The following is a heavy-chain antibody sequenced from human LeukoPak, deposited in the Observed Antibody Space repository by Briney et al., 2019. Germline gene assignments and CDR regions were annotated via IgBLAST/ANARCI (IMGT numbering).Heavy chain of an antibody. CDR3: ARLDCSNYAREFDP. CDR2: IYYSGGT. D-gene: IGHD4-11*01. CDR1: GGSISSSNYY. Sequence: SETLSLTCTVSGGSISSSNYYWGWIRQPPGKGLEWIGSIYYSGGTYYNPSLKSRVTISVDTSKNQFSLKLSSVTAADTAVYYCARLDCSNYAREFDPWGQGTLVTVSS. J-gene: IGHJ5*02. V-gene: IGHV4-39*01.